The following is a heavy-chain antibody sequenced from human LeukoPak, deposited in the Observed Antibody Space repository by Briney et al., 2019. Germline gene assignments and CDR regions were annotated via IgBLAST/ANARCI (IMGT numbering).Heavy chain of an antibody. V-gene: IGHV3-30*04. J-gene: IGHJ4*02. CDR3: AKDWSEGSGSYIDY. CDR1: GFSFGRHA. Sequence: LPGGSLRLSCAGSGFSFGRHAMPWVRQAPGKGLEWLIVASYDGTRQYYADFVRGRFTISRDNSKNTVYLDMNRLRVDDTAVYYCAKDWSEGSGSYIDYWGQGALVTVSS. D-gene: IGHD3-10*01. CDR2: ASYDGTRQ.